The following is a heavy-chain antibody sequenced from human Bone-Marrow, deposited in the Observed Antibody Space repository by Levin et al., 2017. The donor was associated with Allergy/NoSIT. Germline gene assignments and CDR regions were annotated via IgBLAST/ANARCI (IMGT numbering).Heavy chain of an antibody. J-gene: IGHJ5*02. Sequence: ASVKVSCKASGYTFTGYYMHWVRQAPGQGLEWMGRINPNSGGTNYAQKFQGRVTMTRDTSISTAYMELSRLRSDDTAVYYCARDTPSHHCSSTSCYLDWFDPWGQGTLVTVSS. CDR2: INPNSGGT. V-gene: IGHV1-2*06. CDR3: ARDTPSHHCSSTSCYLDWFDP. D-gene: IGHD2-2*01. CDR1: GYTFTGYY.